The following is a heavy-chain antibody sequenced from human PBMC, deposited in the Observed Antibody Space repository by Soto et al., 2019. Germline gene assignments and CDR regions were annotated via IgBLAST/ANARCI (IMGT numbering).Heavy chain of an antibody. Sequence: QITLKESGPTLVKPTQTLTLTCTFSGFSLSTSGVGVGWIRQPPGKALEWLALIYWDDDKRYSPSLKSRLTLTKVTSKNQVVLTMTNMDPVDTATYYCAHHGSSSRERGGNCSDPLGQGTLVTVSS. CDR1: GFSLSTSGVG. CDR3: AHHGSSSRERGGNCSDP. J-gene: IGHJ5*02. D-gene: IGHD6-13*01. V-gene: IGHV2-5*02. CDR2: IYWDDDK.